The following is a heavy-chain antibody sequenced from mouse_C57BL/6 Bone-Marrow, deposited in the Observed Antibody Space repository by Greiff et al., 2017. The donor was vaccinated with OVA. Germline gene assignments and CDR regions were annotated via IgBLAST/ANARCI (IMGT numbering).Heavy chain of an antibody. CDR1: GFTFSSYA. Sequence: EVNLVESGEGLVKPGGSLKLSCAASGFTFSSYAMSWVRQTPEKRLEWVAYISSGGDYIYYADTVKGRFTISRDNARNTLYLQMSSLKSEDTAMDYCTLHYYGSSFDYWGQGTTLTVSS. J-gene: IGHJ2*01. CDR3: TLHYYGSSFDY. D-gene: IGHD1-1*01. CDR2: ISSGGDYI. V-gene: IGHV5-9-1*02.